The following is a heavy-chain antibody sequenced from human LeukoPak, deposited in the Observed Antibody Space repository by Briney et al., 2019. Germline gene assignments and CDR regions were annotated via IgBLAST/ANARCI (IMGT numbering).Heavy chain of an antibody. CDR1: GYTFTDYY. J-gene: IGHJ6*03. CDR3: ARGIQQLVPPYYYYYMDV. V-gene: IGHV1-8*02. D-gene: IGHD6-13*01. CDR2: MNPNSGNT. Sequence: ASVKVSCKASGYTFTDYYMHWVRQATGQGLEWMGWMNPNSGNTGYAQKFQGRVTMTRNTSISTAYMELSSLRSEDTAVYYCARGIQQLVPPYYYYYMDVWGKGTTVTISS.